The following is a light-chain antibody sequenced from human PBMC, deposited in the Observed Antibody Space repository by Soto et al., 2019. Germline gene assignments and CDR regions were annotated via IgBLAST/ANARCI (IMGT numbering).Light chain of an antibody. CDR3: ASWDNSLNGLYV. V-gene: IGLV1-44*01. Sequence: QSALTQPPSASGTPGQRVSISCSGSSSNIGSHPVNWYQQLPGTAPKLLLYGDNQRPSGVPDRFSGSKSGTSASLAISGLQSEDEAHYYCASWDNSLNGLYVFGTGTKVTGL. J-gene: IGLJ1*01. CDR1: SSNIGSHP. CDR2: GDN.